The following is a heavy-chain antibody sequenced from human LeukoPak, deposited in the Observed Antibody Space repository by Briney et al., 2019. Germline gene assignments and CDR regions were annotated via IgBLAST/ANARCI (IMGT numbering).Heavy chain of an antibody. Sequence: PETLSLTCTVSGGSISSYYWSWIRQPPGKGLEWIGYIYTSGSTNYNPSLKSRVTISVDTSKNQFSLKLSSVTAADTAVYYCARLGVGYCSSTSCLYYYYYMDVWGKGTTVTVSS. J-gene: IGHJ6*03. CDR3: ARLGVGYCSSTSCLYYYYYMDV. D-gene: IGHD2-2*01. CDR2: IYTSGST. V-gene: IGHV4-4*09. CDR1: GGSISSYY.